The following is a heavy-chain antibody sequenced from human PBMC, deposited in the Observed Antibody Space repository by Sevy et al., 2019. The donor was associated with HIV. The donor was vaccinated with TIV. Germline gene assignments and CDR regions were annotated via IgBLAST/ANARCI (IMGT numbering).Heavy chain of an antibody. CDR2: IWYDGSNI. Sequence: GGSLRLSCTASGFTFSNHGMHWVRQAPGKGPEWVAIIWYDGSNIYYADSAKGRFTISRDNSRNKLYLQMYDLRPEDTAVYYCVRESSHDFWSGYWGYLDYWGQGTLVNVSS. V-gene: IGHV3-33*01. D-gene: IGHD3-3*01. CDR3: VRESSHDFWSGYWGYLDY. J-gene: IGHJ4*02. CDR1: GFTFSNHG.